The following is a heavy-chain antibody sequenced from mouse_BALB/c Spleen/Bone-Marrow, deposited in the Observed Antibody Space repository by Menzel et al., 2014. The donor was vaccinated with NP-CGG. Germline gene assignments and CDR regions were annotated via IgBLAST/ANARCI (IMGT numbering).Heavy chain of an antibody. V-gene: IGHV1-80*01. CDR1: GYAFSSYW. J-gene: IGHJ3*01. CDR2: IYPGDGVT. Sequence: QVQLQQSGAELVRPGSSVKISCKASGYAFSSYWMNWVKQRPGQGLEWIGQIYPGDGVTNYNGKFKGKATLTADKSSSTAYMQLSSLTSEDSAVYFCAREGYDYDWFAYWGQGTLVTVSA. D-gene: IGHD2-4*01. CDR3: AREGYDYDWFAY.